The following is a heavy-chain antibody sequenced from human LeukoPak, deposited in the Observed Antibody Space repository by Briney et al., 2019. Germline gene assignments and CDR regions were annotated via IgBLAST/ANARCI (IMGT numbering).Heavy chain of an antibody. D-gene: IGHD6-19*01. CDR1: GFTFSSYW. V-gene: IGHV3-7*01. J-gene: IGHJ6*02. CDR2: IKQDGSEK. CDR3: ARNQVAVAANYYYYGMDV. Sequence: GGSLRLSCAASGFTFSSYWMSWVRQAPGKGLEWVANIKQDGSEKYYVDSVKGRFTISRDNAKNSLYLQMNSLRAEDTAVYYCARNQVAVAANYYYYGMDVWGQGTTVTVSS.